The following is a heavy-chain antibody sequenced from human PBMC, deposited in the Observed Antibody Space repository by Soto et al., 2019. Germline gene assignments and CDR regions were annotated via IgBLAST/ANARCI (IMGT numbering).Heavy chain of an antibody. CDR2: LYYGRSA. V-gene: IGHV4-59*01. J-gene: IGHJ4*02. D-gene: IGHD3-22*01. Sequence: QVQLQESGPGLVKPSETLSLTCAVPGDSISTYYCMWIRQPPGKGLESIGYLYYGRSANYNPSLKSRVTLSVDTSTNQCSLTLSSMTAADTAVYYCALRSMAVVPEYWGQRTLVTVSS. CDR1: GDSISTYY. CDR3: ALRSMAVVPEY.